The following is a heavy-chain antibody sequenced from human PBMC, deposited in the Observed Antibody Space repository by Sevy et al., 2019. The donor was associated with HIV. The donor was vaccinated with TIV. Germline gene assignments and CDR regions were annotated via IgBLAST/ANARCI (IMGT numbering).Heavy chain of an antibody. V-gene: IGHV3-53*01. J-gene: IGHJ6*02. CDR1: GFNVNDNY. Sequence: GGSLRLSCAASGFNVNDNYMTWVRQAPGKGLEWVSIIHADGSSYYADSVKGRFTMSRDDSKNIVNLQMNSLRADDTAVYYCARDWRFCGNECYLYYYYGMDVWGQGTAVTVSS. CDR3: ARDWRFCGNECYLYYYYGMDV. CDR2: IHADGSS. D-gene: IGHD3-16*02.